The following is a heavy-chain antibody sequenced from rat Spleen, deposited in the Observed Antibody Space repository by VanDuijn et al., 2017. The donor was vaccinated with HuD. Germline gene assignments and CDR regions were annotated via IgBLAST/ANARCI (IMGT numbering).Heavy chain of an antibody. D-gene: IGHD1-9*01. V-gene: IGHV5-46*01. CDR3: ARRHYGYTDYFDY. J-gene: IGHJ2*01. CDR2: IDSGGVNS. CDR1: GFTFSSFP. Sequence: EVQLVESGGGLVQPGRSMKLSCAASGFTFSSFPMAWVRQAPTKGLEWVASIDSGGVNSFFRDSVKGRFTISRDNAKSTLYLQMDSLRSEDTATYYCARRHYGYTDYFDYWGQGVMVTVSS.